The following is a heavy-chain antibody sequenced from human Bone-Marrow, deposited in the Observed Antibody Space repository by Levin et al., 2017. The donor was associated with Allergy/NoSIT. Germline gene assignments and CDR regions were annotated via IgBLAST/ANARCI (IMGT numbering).Heavy chain of an antibody. D-gene: IGHD1-14*01. CDR3: ARAPPITRGYYYFYYMDV. CDR2: IRQDETEQ. Sequence: ETLSLTCAASGFTFRSYWMNWVRQAPGKGLEWVANIRQDETEQNYVDSVKGRFTIYRDNAKNSLYLQMNSLRAEDTAVYYCARAPPITRGYYYFYYMDVLGKGTTVTVSS. CDR1: GFTFRSYW. J-gene: IGHJ6*03. V-gene: IGHV3-7*01.